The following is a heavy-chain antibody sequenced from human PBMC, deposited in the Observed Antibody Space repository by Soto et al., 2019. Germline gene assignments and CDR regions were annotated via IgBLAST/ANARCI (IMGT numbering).Heavy chain of an antibody. CDR2: ISDSGGST. V-gene: IGHV3-23*01. CDR1: GFTFTSYA. Sequence: EVQLLESGGGLVQPGGSLRLSCATSGFTFTSYAINWVRQAPGKGLEWVSTISDSGGSTYYADSVKGRFTISRDKSKNTLYLRMNSLRAEDTAVYYCAKSYNRYWYFDLWGRGTLVTVSS. CDR3: AKSYNRYWYFDL. D-gene: IGHD1-1*01. J-gene: IGHJ2*01.